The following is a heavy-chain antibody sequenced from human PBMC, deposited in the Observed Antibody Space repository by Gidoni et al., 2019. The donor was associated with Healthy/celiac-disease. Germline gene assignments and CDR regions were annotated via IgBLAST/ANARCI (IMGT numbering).Heavy chain of an antibody. V-gene: IGHV3-30-3*01. CDR3: ARYSGSDTGDLDY. J-gene: IGHJ4*02. D-gene: IGHD1-26*01. CDR1: GFTFSSYA. CDR2: ISYDGSNK. Sequence: VQLVESGGGVVQPGRSLRLPCAASGFTFSSYAMHWVRQAPGKGLEWVAVISYDGSNKYYADSVKGRFTISRDNSKNTLYLQMNSLRAEDTAVYYCARYSGSDTGDLDYWGQGTLVTVSS.